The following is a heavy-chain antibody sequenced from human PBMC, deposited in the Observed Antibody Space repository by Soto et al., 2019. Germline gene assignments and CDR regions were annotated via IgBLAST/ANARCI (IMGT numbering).Heavy chain of an antibody. D-gene: IGHD2-15*01. CDR3: ARGWYYFDV. J-gene: IGHJ4*02. CDR2: IYYGGTT. V-gene: IGHV4-38-2*01. CDR1: VEPMTGGYY. Sequence: SETLSLTCDVSVEPMTGGYYWGWIRQSPGKGLEWIGSIYYGGTTYYNPSLRSRLAISIDTSKNQFSLRLSSVTAADTALYYCARGWYYFDVWGQGSLVTVSS.